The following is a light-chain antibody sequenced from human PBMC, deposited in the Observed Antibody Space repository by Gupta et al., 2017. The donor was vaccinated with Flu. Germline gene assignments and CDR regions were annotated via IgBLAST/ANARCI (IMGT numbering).Light chain of an antibody. V-gene: IGLV3-21*03. CDR3: QVWDSSSDQQV. J-gene: IGLJ3*02. CDR1: NIAIKS. CDR2: DDS. Sequence: GKTARITCGGDNIAIKSVHWYQQKPGQAPVRVVYDDSHRPSGIPERFSGSNSGNTAILTISRAEAGDEADDYCQVWDSSSDQQVFGGGTKLTVL.